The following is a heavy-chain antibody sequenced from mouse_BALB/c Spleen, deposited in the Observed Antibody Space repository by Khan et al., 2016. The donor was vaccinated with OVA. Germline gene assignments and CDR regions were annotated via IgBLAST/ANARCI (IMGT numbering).Heavy chain of an antibody. V-gene: IGHV1S136*01. Sequence: VQLKQSGPELVKPGASVKMSCKASGYKFTSYVMHWVKQKPGLGLEWIGYIYPFNDDTKYNEKFKGKATLTSDKSSSTAYMELSGLTSEDSAVFYCAPVYTCYVFVTYWGQGTLVTVSA. D-gene: IGHD2-12*01. CDR1: GYKFTSYV. CDR2: IYPFNDDT. J-gene: IGHJ3*01. CDR3: APVYTCYVFVTY.